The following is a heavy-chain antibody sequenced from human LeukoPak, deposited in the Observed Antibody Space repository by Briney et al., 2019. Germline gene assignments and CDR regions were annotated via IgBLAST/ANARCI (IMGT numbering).Heavy chain of an antibody. V-gene: IGHV4-59*01. CDR2: IHYSGGT. Sequence: SETLSLTCTVSGGSITSYYWNWIRQPPGKGLEWIGYIHYSGGTNYSPSVKSRVTMSVDTSKNQFSLRLTSVTAADTAVYYCARVSRWAEAIDYWGQGTLVTVSS. CDR3: ARVSRWAEAIDY. J-gene: IGHJ4*02. D-gene: IGHD1-26*01. CDR1: GGSITSYY.